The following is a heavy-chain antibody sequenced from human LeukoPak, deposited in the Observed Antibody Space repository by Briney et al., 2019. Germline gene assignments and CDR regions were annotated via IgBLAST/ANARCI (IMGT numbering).Heavy chain of an antibody. Sequence: GGSLRLSCAASGFTFSSYAMSWVRQAPGKGLEWVSVISGSGTSTYYADSVKGRFTISRDNSKNTMYLQMNSLRAEDTAVYYCANGFCSGGSCPPEFHYWGQGTLVTVSS. D-gene: IGHD2-15*01. J-gene: IGHJ4*02. CDR1: GFTFSSYA. V-gene: IGHV3-23*01. CDR3: ANGFCSGGSCPPEFHY. CDR2: ISGSGTST.